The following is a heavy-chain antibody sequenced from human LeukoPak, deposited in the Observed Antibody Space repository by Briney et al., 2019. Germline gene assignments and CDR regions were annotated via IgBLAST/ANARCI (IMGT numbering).Heavy chain of an antibody. V-gene: IGHV4-34*01. CDR2: INHSGST. Sequence: SETLSLTCAVYGGSFSGYYWSWIRQPPGEGLEWIGEINHSGSTNYNPSLKSRVTISVDTSKNQFSLKLSSVTAADTAVYYCARGSITMIVARFDYWGQGTLVTVSS. D-gene: IGHD3-22*01. CDR3: ARGSITMIVARFDY. CDR1: GGSFSGYY. J-gene: IGHJ4*02.